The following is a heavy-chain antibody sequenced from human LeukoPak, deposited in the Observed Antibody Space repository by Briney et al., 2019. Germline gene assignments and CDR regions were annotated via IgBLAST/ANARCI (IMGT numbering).Heavy chain of an antibody. CDR3: ARDSTVVKSYYYYYGMDV. CDR2: ISSSSSYT. V-gene: IGHV3-11*06. J-gene: IGHJ6*02. D-gene: IGHD4-23*01. CDR1: GFTVNNNY. Sequence: GGSLRLSCAASGFTVNNNYMSWVRQAPGKGLEWVSYISSSSSYTNYADSVKGRFTISRDNAKNSLYLQMNSLRAEDTAVYYCARDSTVVKSYYYYYGMDVWGQGTTVTVSS.